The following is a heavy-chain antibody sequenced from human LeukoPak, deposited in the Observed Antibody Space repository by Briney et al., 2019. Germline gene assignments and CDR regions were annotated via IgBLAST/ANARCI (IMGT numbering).Heavy chain of an antibody. V-gene: IGHV1-69*13. CDR3: ARGVLSRTTVTMFWGGYYYFDY. CDR1: GGTFSSYA. D-gene: IGHD4-17*01. CDR2: IIPIFGTA. J-gene: IGHJ4*02. Sequence: SVKVSCKASGGTFSSYAISWVRQAPGQGLEWMGGIIPIFGTANYAQKFQGRVTITADESTSTAYMELSSLRSEDTAVYYCARGVLSRTTVTMFWGGYYYFDYWGQGTLVTVSS.